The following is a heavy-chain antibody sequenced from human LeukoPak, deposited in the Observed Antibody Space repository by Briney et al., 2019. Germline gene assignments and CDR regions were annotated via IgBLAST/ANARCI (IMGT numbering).Heavy chain of an antibody. V-gene: IGHV4-39*07. J-gene: IGHJ6*03. D-gene: IGHD2-2*01. CDR1: GASVTSTGYC. Sequence: PSETLSLNCTVSGASVTSTGYCWAWLRQPPGKGLEWIGSMYYNGATYYNPPLTRRVTMSLDTSKNQFSMKLNSVTAADTAVYYCAREEYAFNSYMDFWGKGTTVTVSS. CDR2: MYYNGAT. CDR3: AREEYAFNSYMDF.